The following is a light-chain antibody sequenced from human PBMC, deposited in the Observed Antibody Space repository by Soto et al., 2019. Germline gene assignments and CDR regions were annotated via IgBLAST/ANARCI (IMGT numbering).Light chain of an antibody. V-gene: IGKV3-20*01. CDR1: ESVSDNY. Sequence: EIVLTQSPGTLSLSPGERATLSCRASESVSDNYLAWYQQRSGQAPRLVIYGASSRASAVPDRFSGSGSGADFTITIRRLEPEDFAVSYCQQYGSSPLTFGGGTKVDIK. CDR2: GAS. CDR3: QQYGSSPLT. J-gene: IGKJ4*01.